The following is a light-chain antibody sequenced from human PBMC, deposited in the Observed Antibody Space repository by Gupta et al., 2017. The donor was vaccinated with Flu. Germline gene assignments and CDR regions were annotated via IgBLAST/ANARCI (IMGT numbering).Light chain of an antibody. CDR2: LVS. CDR3: MQGAHWPWA. J-gene: IGKJ1*01. CDR1: QSLIYSDGNTV. V-gene: IGKV2-30*01. Sequence: DVVVTQSPLSLPVTLGQPASISCRSSQSLIYSDGNTVLHWFQQRPGQSPRSLIYLVSHRESGVPDRFSGSGSGTEFTLKISRVEAEDVGIYFCMQGAHWPWAFGQGTKVEIK.